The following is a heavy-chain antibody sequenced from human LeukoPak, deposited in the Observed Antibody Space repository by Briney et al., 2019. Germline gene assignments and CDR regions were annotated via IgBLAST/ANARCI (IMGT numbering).Heavy chain of an antibody. J-gene: IGHJ6*02. V-gene: IGHV1-69*13. D-gene: IGHD4-11*01. Sequence: ASVKVSCKASGGTFISYAISWVRQAPGQGLEWMGGIIPIFGTANYAQKLQGRVTITADESTSTAYMELSSLRSEDTAVYYCAGAARVNGMDVWGQGTTVTVSS. CDR1: GGTFISYA. CDR3: AGAARVNGMDV. CDR2: IIPIFGTA.